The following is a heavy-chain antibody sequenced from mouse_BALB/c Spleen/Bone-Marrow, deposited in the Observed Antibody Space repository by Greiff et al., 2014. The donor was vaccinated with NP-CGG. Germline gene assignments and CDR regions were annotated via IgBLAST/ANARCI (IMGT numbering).Heavy chain of an antibody. CDR2: ISSGGSYT. CDR3: ESLSDGYSPFAY. V-gene: IGHV5-9-3*01. J-gene: IGHJ3*01. CDR1: GFTFSSYA. Sequence: DVHLVESGGGLVKPGGSLKLSCAASGFTFSSYAMSWVRQTPEKRLEWVGTISSGGSYTYYPDSVKGRFTISRDNAKNTLYLQMSSLRSEYTATYCSESLSDGYSPFAYWGQGTLVTVSA. D-gene: IGHD2-3*01.